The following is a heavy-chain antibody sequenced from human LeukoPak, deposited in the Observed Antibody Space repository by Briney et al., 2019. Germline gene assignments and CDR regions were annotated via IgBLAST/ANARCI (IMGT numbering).Heavy chain of an antibody. Sequence: SETLSLTCTVSGGSISSSSYYWGWIRQPPGKGLEWIGSIYYSGSTYYNPSLKSRVTISVDTSKNQFSLKLSSVTAADTAVYYCARDGTVTHFIDYWGQGTLVTVSS. CDR3: ARDGTVTHFIDY. V-gene: IGHV4-39*01. D-gene: IGHD4-11*01. CDR1: GGSISSSSYY. J-gene: IGHJ4*02. CDR2: IYYSGST.